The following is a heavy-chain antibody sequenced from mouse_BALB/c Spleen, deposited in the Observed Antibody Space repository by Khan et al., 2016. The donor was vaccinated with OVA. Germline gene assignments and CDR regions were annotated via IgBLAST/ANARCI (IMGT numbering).Heavy chain of an antibody. J-gene: IGHJ2*01. CDR2: INPSSGHT. CDR3: ASDTIDY. Sequence: VQLQESGAELAKPGASVKMSCKASGYTFSNYWIHWVQQRPGQGLEWIGYINPSSGHTYYNQTFNDKATLTTDISSSTAYMQLTSLTSEDSAVYSCASDTIDYWGQGTTLTVSS. V-gene: IGHV1-7*01. CDR1: GYTFSNYW.